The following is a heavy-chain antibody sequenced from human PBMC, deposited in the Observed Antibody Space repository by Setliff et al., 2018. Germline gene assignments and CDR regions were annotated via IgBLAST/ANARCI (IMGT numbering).Heavy chain of an antibody. V-gene: IGHV4-31*03. J-gene: IGHJ4*02. CDR3: ARGYSGYDYLKPFDY. CDR2: IYYSGST. D-gene: IGHD5-12*01. Sequence: SETLSLTCTVSGGSISSGGYYWGWIRQHPGKGLEWIGYIYYSGSTYYNPSLKSRVTISVDTSKNQFSLKLSSVTAADTAVYYCARGYSGYDYLKPFDYWGQGTLVTVSS. CDR1: GGSISSGGYY.